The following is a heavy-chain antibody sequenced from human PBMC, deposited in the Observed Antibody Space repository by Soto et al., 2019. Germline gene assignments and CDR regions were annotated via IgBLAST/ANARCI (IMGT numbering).Heavy chain of an antibody. CDR2: INSDGSST. V-gene: IGHV3-74*01. D-gene: IGHD6-19*01. Sequence: PGGSLRLSCAASGFTFSSYWMHWVRQAPGKGLVWVSRINSDGSSTTYADSVKGRFTISRDNAKNTLYLQVNSLRAEDTAVYYCVRGEGGWETYWGQGTLVTVSS. J-gene: IGHJ4*02. CDR3: VRGEGGWETY. CDR1: GFTFSSYW.